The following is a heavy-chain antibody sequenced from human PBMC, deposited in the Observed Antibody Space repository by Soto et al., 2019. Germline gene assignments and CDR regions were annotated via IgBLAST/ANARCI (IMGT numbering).Heavy chain of an antibody. J-gene: IGHJ6*02. CDR3: ARESYYGSGSFYYYYYGMDV. D-gene: IGHD3-10*01. Sequence: ASVKVPCKASGYTFTSYDINWVRQATGQGLEWMGWMNPNSGNTGYAQKFQGRVTMTRNTSISTAYMELSSLRSEDTAVYYCARESYYGSGSFYYYYYGMDVWGQGTTVTVSS. V-gene: IGHV1-8*01. CDR2: MNPNSGNT. CDR1: GYTFTSYD.